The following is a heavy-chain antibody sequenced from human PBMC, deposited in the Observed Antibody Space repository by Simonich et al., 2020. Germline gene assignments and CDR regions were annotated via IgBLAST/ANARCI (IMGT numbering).Heavy chain of an antibody. Sequence: QVQLVESGGGVVQPGRSLRLSCAASGFTFSSYSMHWVRQAPSKGLELVAVISYDGCNKYYADSVKGRFTISRDNSKNTLYLQMNSLRAEDTAVYYCAREDLTGDAFDIWGQGTMVTVSS. CDR1: GFTFSSYS. V-gene: IGHV3-30*07. CDR3: AREDLTGDAFDI. CDR2: ISYDGCNK. D-gene: IGHD7-27*01. J-gene: IGHJ3*02.